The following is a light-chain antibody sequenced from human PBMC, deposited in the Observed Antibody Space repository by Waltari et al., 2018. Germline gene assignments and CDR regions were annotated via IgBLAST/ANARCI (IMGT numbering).Light chain of an antibody. V-gene: IGKV3-11*01. J-gene: IGKJ1*01. Sequence: EIVLTQSPATLSLSPGESATLSCRASQSVSSYLAWYQHKPGQAPRLLIYEASNRATGIPARFSGSGSGTDFTLTISSLEPEDFAVYYCQQRSNWPWTFGQGTKVEIK. CDR1: QSVSSY. CDR2: EAS. CDR3: QQRSNWPWT.